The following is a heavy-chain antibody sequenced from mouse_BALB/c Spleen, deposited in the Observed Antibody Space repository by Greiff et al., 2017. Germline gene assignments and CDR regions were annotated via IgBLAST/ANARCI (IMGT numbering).Heavy chain of an antibody. J-gene: IGHJ2*01. V-gene: IGHV1S127*01. Sequence: QVQLQQSGAELVKPGASVKMSCKASGYTFTSYWMHWVKQRPGQGLEWIGVIDPSDSYTSYNQKFKGKATLTVDTSSSTAYMQLSSLTSEDSAVYYCTRSKGYGLDYWGQGTTLTVSS. CDR1: GYTFTSYW. CDR3: TRSKGYGLDY. D-gene: IGHD1-2*01. CDR2: IDPSDSYT.